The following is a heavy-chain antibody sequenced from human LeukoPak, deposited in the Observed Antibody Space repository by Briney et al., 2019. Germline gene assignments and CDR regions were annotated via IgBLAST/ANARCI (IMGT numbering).Heavy chain of an antibody. CDR2: ISSSSSYI. CDR1: GFTFSSYS. CDR3: ARAYSSGWPDY. Sequence: GGSLRLSCAATGFTFSSYSMNWVRQAPGKGLEWVSSISSSSSYIYYADSVKGRFTISRDNAKNSLYLQMNSLRAEDTAVYYCARAYSSGWPDYWGQGTLVTVSS. V-gene: IGHV3-21*01. J-gene: IGHJ4*02. D-gene: IGHD6-19*01.